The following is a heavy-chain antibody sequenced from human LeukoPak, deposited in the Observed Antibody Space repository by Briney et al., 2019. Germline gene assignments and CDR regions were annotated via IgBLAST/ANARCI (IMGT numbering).Heavy chain of an antibody. CDR3: ARGSVPRGHIAAAVN. Sequence: PRASVKVSCKASGYTFTGYYMHWVRQAPGQGLEWMGWINPNSGGTNYAQKFQGRVTMTRDTSISTAYMELSRLRSDDTAVYYCARGSVPRGHIAAAVNWGQGTLVTVSS. J-gene: IGHJ4*02. D-gene: IGHD6-13*01. CDR2: INPNSGGT. CDR1: GYTFTGYY. V-gene: IGHV1-2*02.